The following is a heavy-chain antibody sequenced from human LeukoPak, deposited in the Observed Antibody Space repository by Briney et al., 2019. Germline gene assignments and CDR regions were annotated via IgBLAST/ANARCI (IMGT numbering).Heavy chain of an antibody. Sequence: SETLSLTCSVSGGSISSYYWSWIRQPPGKGLEWIGYIYYSGNTNYSPSLKSRVTMSVDTSRNQFSLKLSSVTAADTAVYYCARDDYGSGSYLPSWGQGTLVTVSS. D-gene: IGHD3-10*01. J-gene: IGHJ5*02. CDR3: ARDDYGSGSYLPS. CDR2: IYYSGNT. V-gene: IGHV4-59*01. CDR1: GGSISSYY.